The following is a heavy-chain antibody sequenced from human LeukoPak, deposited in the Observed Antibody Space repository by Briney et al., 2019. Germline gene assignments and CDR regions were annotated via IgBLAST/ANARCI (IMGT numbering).Heavy chain of an antibody. J-gene: IGHJ5*02. CDR3: ARGPHKRTYDRDNWFDP. V-gene: IGHV1-46*01. Sequence: ASVKVSCKASGYTFTNYYMVWVRQAPGQGLEWMGIINPSSGTTNYAQKFQGRVTMTRDMSTSTVYMGLSSLRSEDTAVYYCARGPHKRTYDRDNWFDPWGQGTLVTVSS. CDR2: INPSSGTT. CDR1: GYTFTNYY. D-gene: IGHD3-3*01.